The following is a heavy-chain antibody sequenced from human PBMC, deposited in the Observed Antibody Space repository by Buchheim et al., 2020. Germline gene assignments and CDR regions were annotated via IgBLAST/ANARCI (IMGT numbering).Heavy chain of an antibody. J-gene: IGHJ4*02. CDR2: INVANGNT. V-gene: IGHV1-3*01. D-gene: IGHD1-14*01. Sequence: QVQLVQSGAEVKTPGASVKVSCTASGYTFTTYDIHWVRQAPGQSLEWMGWINVANGNTQYSQSLQGRVTFTRDTSANTVYMELSSLRSEDTSVFYCARKYLGIGIWCQGTL. CDR3: ARKYLGIGI. CDR1: GYTFTTYD.